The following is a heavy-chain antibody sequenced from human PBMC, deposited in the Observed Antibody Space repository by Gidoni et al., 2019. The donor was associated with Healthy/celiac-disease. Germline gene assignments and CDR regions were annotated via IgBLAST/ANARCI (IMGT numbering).Heavy chain of an antibody. CDR1: GYTFTSYG. Sequence: QVQLVQSGAEVKKPGASVKVSCKASGYTFTSYGISWVRQAPGQGLEWMGWISAYNGNTMTTDTSTSTAYMELRSLRSDDTAVYYCAREETGIAVAGIHFDYWGQGTLVTVSS. CDR3: AREETGIAVAGIHFDY. V-gene: IGHV1-18*01. J-gene: IGHJ4*02. D-gene: IGHD6-19*01. CDR2: ISAYNGN.